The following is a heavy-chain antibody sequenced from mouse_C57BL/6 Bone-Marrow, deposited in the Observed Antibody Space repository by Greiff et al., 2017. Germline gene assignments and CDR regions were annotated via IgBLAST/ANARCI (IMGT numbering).Heavy chain of an antibody. D-gene: IGHD1-1*01. CDR3: ARYYGSSYYFDY. Sequence: VQLQQSGAELVRPGTSVKVSCKASGYAFTNYLIEWVKQRPGQGLEWIGVINPGSGGTNYNEKFKGKATLTADKSSSTAYMQLSSLTSEDSAVFFSARYYGSSYYFDYWGQGTTLTVSS. J-gene: IGHJ2*01. V-gene: IGHV1-54*01. CDR1: GYAFTNYL. CDR2: INPGSGGT.